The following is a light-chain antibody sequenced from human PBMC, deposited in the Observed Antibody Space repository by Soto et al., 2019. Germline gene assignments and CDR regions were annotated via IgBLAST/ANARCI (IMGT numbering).Light chain of an antibody. CDR1: QSVNNY. J-gene: IGKJ4*01. V-gene: IGKV3-11*01. Sequence: EIVLTQSPATLSLSPGERATLSCRASQSVNNYLAWYQQKPGQAPRLLIYDASSRATDIPARFSGSGSGTDFTLTISSLEPEDFETYYCHQRSNWHLTFGGGTKVEIK. CDR2: DAS. CDR3: HQRSNWHLT.